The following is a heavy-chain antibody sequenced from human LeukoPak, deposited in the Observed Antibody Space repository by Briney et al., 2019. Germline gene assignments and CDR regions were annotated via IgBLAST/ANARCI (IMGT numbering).Heavy chain of an antibody. D-gene: IGHD2-15*01. Sequence: GGSLRLSCAVSGFTFSSYWMHWVRQAPGKGLVWVSRINGDGSTTSYADSVKSRFTISRDNAKNTLYLQMNSLRAEDTAVYYCARDRGHCSGGSCYILDYWGQGTLVTVSS. V-gene: IGHV3-74*01. CDR1: GFTFSSYW. CDR2: INGDGSTT. J-gene: IGHJ4*02. CDR3: ARDRGHCSGGSCYILDY.